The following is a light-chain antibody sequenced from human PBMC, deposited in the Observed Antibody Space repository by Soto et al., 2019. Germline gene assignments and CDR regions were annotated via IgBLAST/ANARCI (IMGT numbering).Light chain of an antibody. CDR1: QSVSSY. V-gene: IGKV3-11*01. J-gene: IGKJ4*01. CDR3: QQRSNWPLSLT. CDR2: DAS. Sequence: EIVLTQSPATLSLSPGERATLSCRASQSVSSYLAWYQQKPGQAPRLLIYDASNRATGIPARFSGSGSGTDFTLTISSLEPEDFAVYYCQQRSNWPLSLTLGGGTKVEIK.